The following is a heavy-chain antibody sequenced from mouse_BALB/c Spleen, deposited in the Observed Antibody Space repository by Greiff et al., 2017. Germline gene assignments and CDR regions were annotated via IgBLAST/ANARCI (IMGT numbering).Heavy chain of an antibody. J-gene: IGHJ3*01. CDR3: ARKGGRYDYDVWFAY. V-gene: IGHV3-2*02. CDR1: GYSITSDYA. CDR2: ISYSGST. Sequence: VQLKESGPGLVKPSQSLSLTCTVTGYSITSDYAWNWIRQFPGNKLEWMGYISYSGSTSYNPSLKSRISITRDTSKNQFFLQLNSVTTEDTATYYCARKGGRYDYDVWFAYWGQGTLVTVSA. D-gene: IGHD2-4*01.